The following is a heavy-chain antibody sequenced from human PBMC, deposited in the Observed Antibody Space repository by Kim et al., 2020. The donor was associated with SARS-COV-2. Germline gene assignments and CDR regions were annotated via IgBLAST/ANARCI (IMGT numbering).Heavy chain of an antibody. J-gene: IGHJ4*02. CDR3: ARANIVTTNWYFDY. Sequence: YNSTLESRVTISVDTSKYQFSLKMTSVTAADTAVYYCARANIVTTNWYFDYWGQGTLVTVSS. D-gene: IGHD5-12*01. V-gene: IGHV4-59*01.